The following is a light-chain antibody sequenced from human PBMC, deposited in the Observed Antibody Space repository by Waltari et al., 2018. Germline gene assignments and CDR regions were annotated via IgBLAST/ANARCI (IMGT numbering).Light chain of an antibody. CDR3: HSRETFSTRL. V-gene: IGLV3-19*01. J-gene: IGLJ2*01. CDR1: SPSRDY. Sequence: SSDLTQDPSLSVALGQTVRIPCQGDSPSRDYASWYQQRPGQAPILVLYGPDNRPSGIPDRFSGSTSGNTASLTITGAQAEDEADYYCHSRETFSTRLFGGGTRLTV. CDR2: GPD.